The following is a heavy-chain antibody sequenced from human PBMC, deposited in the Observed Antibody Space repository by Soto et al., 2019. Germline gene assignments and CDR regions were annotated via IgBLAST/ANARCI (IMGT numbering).Heavy chain of an antibody. Sequence: GGSLRLSCAASGFTFSSYGMHWVRQAPGKGLEWVAVIWYDGSNKYYADSVKGRFTISRDNSKNTLYLQMNSLRAEDTAVYYCARDPAEAAGPSTLYYYGMDVWGQGTTVTVYS. V-gene: IGHV3-33*01. CDR3: ARDPAEAAGPSTLYYYGMDV. J-gene: IGHJ6*02. CDR2: IWYDGSNK. CDR1: GFTFSSYG. D-gene: IGHD6-13*01.